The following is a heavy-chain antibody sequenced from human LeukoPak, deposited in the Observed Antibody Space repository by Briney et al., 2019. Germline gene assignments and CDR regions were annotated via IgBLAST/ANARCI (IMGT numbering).Heavy chain of an antibody. J-gene: IGHJ6*03. CDR2: ISAYNGNT. Sequence: ASVKVSCKASGYTFTSYGISWVRQAPGQGLEWMGWISAYNGNTNYAQKLQGRVTMTTDTSTSTAYMELRSLRSDDTAVYYCARLLRFLEWAYMDVWGKGATVTVSS. CDR1: GYTFTSYG. V-gene: IGHV1-18*01. CDR3: ARLLRFLEWAYMDV. D-gene: IGHD3-3*01.